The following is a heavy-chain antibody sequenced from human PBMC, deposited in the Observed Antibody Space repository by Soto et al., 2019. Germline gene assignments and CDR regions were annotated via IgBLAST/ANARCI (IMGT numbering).Heavy chain of an antibody. CDR1: GFTFGDYA. CDR3: IKFYYGSGSYIWALRTVFAY. CDR2: IRSKAYGGTT. D-gene: IGHD3-10*01. V-gene: IGHV3-49*03. J-gene: IGHJ4*02. Sequence: GGSLRLSCTASGFTFGDYAMSWFRQAPGKGLEWVGFIRSKAYGGTTEYAASVKGRFTISRDDSKSIAYLQMNSLKTEDTAVYYFIKFYYGSGSYIWALRTVFAYGGQGTLVPVSP.